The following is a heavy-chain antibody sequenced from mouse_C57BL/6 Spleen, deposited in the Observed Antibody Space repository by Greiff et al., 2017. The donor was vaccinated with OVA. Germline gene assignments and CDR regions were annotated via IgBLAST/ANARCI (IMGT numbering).Heavy chain of an antibody. D-gene: IGHD2-1*01. Sequence: VQLQQSGPELVKPGASVKISCKASGYTFTDYYMNWVKQSHGKSLEWIGDINPNNGGTSYNQKFKGKATLTVDKSSSTAYMELRSLTSEDSAVYYCASEGNGNDYYAMDYWGQGTSVTVSS. CDR2: INPNNGGT. CDR1: GYTFTDYY. CDR3: ASEGNGNDYYAMDY. V-gene: IGHV1-26*01. J-gene: IGHJ4*01.